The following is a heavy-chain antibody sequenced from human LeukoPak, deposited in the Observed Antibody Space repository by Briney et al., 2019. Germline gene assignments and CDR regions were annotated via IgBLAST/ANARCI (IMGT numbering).Heavy chain of an antibody. D-gene: IGHD5-24*01. CDR1: GGTFSSYA. J-gene: IGHJ3*02. V-gene: IGHV1-69*13. Sequence: SVKVSCKASGGTFSSYAISWVRQAPGQGLDWMGGIIHIFGTANYAQKFQGRVTLTADESTHTAYVEVSSLRSGARAGCYFPRDYFEEKATRDDAFDIWGQGTMVTVSS. CDR2: IIHIFGTA. CDR3: PRDYFEEKATRDDAFDI.